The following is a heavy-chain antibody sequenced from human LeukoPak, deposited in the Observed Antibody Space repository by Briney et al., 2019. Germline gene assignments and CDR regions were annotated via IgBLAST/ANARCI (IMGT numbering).Heavy chain of an antibody. CDR1: GDSVSSNSAT. CDR2: TYYRSKWYN. D-gene: IGHD6-13*01. V-gene: IGHV6-1*01. CDR3: ARGSSSSSWFFDY. J-gene: IGHJ4*02. Sequence: SQTLSLTCAISGDSVSSNSATWTWIRQSPSRGLEWLGRTYYRSKWYNDYAVSVKSRLTINPDTSKNQLSLQLNSVTPEDTAVYYCARGSSSSSWFFDYWGQGTLVTVSS.